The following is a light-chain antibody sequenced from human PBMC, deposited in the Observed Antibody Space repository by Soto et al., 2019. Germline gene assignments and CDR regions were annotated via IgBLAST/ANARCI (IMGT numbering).Light chain of an antibody. CDR3: QQYNNWPPIT. J-gene: IGKJ5*01. V-gene: IGKV3-15*01. CDR2: GAS. CDR1: QSVSSK. Sequence: VMTQSPATLSVSPGERATLSCRASQSVSSKLAWYQQKPGQAPRLLIFGASTRATGIPVRFSGSGSGTEFTLTISRLQSEDFAVYYCQQYNNWPPITFGQGTRLEIK.